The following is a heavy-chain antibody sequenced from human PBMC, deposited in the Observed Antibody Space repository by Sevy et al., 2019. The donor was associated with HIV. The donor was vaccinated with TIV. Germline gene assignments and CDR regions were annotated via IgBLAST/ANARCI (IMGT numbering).Heavy chain of an antibody. CDR3: ARELSDYGMDV. J-gene: IGHJ6*02. CDR2: IYIRGTT. CDR1: GGSIRSGRYY. Sequence: SETLSLTCNVSGGSIRSGRYYWSWIRQPAGKGLEGIGRIYIRGTTNYNPSLKSRITMSVDTSRNQFSLKLSSVTATDTAVYYWARELSDYGMDVGGQGTTVTVS. V-gene: IGHV4-61*02.